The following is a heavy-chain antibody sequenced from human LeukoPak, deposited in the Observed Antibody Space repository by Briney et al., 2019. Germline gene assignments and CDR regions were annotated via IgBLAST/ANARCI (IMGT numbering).Heavy chain of an antibody. Sequence: ASVKVSCKASGYTLTGYYMHWVRQAPGQGLEWMGWINPNSGGTNYAQKFQGRVTMTRDTSISTAYMELSRLRSDDTAVYYCARGNCSGGSCYFDLWGRGTLVTVSS. CDR2: INPNSGGT. CDR1: GYTLTGYY. V-gene: IGHV1-2*02. D-gene: IGHD2-15*01. J-gene: IGHJ2*01. CDR3: ARGNCSGGSCYFDL.